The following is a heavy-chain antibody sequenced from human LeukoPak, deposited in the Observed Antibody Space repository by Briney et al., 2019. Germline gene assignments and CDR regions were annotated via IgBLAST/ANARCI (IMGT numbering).Heavy chain of an antibody. Sequence: GGSLRLSCAASGFTFSSYAMPWVRQAPGKGLEWVAVISFDGSNKYYADSVKGRFTISRDNSKNTLYLQMNSLRAEDTAVYYCARDRTPNYDFWSGYYSFYYGMDVWGQGTTVTVSS. V-gene: IGHV3-30-3*01. CDR2: ISFDGSNK. J-gene: IGHJ6*02. CDR3: ARDRTPNYDFWSGYYSFYYGMDV. CDR1: GFTFSSYA. D-gene: IGHD3-3*01.